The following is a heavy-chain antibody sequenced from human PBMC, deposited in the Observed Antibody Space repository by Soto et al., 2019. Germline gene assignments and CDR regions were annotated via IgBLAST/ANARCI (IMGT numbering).Heavy chain of an antibody. D-gene: IGHD6-6*01. V-gene: IGHV3-30*18. CDR3: AKDRGGAARPDVWDY. Sequence: GGSLRLSCAASGFTFSSYGMHWVRQAPGKGLEWVAVISYDGSNKYYADSVKGRFTISRDNSKNTLYLQMNSLRAEDTAVYYCAKDRGGAARPDVWDYWGQGTLVTVSS. CDR2: ISYDGSNK. J-gene: IGHJ4*02. CDR1: GFTFSSYG.